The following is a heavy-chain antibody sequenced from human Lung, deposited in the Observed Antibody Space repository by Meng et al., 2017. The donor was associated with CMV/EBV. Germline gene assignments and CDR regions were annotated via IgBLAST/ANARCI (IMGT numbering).Heavy chain of an antibody. J-gene: IGHJ3*01. Sequence: SCAVSGINLNTYWMHWVRQVPGKGLVWLSRIYSDGISTRYADSVKGRFTISRDNINNTLYLQMNGLRAEDTAVYYCAREPGRGAFDVWGQGTKVTVSS. CDR2: IYSDGIST. CDR1: GINLNTYW. V-gene: IGHV3-74*01. CDR3: AREPGRGAFDV. D-gene: IGHD3-10*01.